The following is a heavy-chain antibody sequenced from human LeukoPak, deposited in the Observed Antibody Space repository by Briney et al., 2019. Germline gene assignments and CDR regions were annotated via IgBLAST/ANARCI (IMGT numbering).Heavy chain of an antibody. D-gene: IGHD3-3*01. CDR1: GGTFSSYA. CDR2: IIPIFGTA. CDR3: ATTNPITIFGVVINRSDY. Sequence: GSSVKVSCKASGGTFSSYAISWVRQAPGQGLEWMGGIIPIFGTANYAQKFQGRVTITADKSTSTAYMELSSLRSEDTAVYYCATTNPITIFGVVINRSDYWGQGTLVTVSS. V-gene: IGHV1-69*06. J-gene: IGHJ4*02.